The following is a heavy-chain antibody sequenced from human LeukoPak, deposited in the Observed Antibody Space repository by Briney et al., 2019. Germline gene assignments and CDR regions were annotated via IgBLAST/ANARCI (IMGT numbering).Heavy chain of an antibody. CDR3: ASQSYARFDP. J-gene: IGHJ5*02. D-gene: IGHD3-16*01. Sequence: PGGSLRLSCVASGFTFSSDWMSWVRQAPGKGLEWVGNIQPDGSEQYPVDSVKGRFTISRDNARNSLFLQMNSLGVEDTAVYYCASQSYARFDPWGQGTLVTVSS. CDR1: GFTFSSDW. V-gene: IGHV3-7*01. CDR2: IQPDGSEQ.